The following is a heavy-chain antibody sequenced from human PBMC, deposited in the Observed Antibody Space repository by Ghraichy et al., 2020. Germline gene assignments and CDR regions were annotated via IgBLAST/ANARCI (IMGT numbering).Heavy chain of an antibody. CDR2: INRDGIAT. V-gene: IGHV3-74*01. CDR1: GFTFSGYW. Sequence: GALRLSCAASGFTFSGYWMHWVRQAPGKGLMWVSRINRDGIATIYADSVKGRFTISRDDAKNTLYLQMNSLSAEDTAVYYCVRGGWGLRAAASSGFDFWGQGTLITVSS. D-gene: IGHD6-13*01. J-gene: IGHJ4*02. CDR3: VRGGWGLRAAASSGFDF.